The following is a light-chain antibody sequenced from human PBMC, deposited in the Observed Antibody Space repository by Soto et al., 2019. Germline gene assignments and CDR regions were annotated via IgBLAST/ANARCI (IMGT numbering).Light chain of an antibody. CDR1: VIGSIS. CDR2: DDS. V-gene: IGLV3-21*02. CDR3: QVWDSSSDHVI. Sequence: SYELTQPPSGSVAPGQTASITCGGNVIGSISVHWYQQKPGQAPVLVVFDDSDRPSGIPERFSGSNSRNTATLTISRVEAWDEADYYCQVWDSSSDHVIFGGGTKVTVL. J-gene: IGLJ2*01.